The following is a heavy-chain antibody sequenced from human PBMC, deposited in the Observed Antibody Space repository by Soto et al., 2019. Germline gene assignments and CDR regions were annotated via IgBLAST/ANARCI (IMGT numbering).Heavy chain of an antibody. D-gene: IGHD6-19*01. V-gene: IGHV4-31*03. CDR3: SWLGYSGGWTAQYFDD. CDR1: GVSISSGGYF. Sequence: QVQLQESGPGLVKPSQTLSLTSTVSGVSISSGGYFWTWIRQFPGKGLEWIGNISSSGSTSYNPSLESRGSASGDTSENQFSLKVTSVTAADTAVYFCSWLGYSGGWTAQYFDDWGQGTLVTVSS. J-gene: IGHJ4*02. CDR2: ISSSGST.